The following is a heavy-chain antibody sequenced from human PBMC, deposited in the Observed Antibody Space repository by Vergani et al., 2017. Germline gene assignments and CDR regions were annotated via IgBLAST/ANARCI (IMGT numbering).Heavy chain of an antibody. Sequence: QVRLQESGPGLVKPSETLSLNCTVSGGSISTYYWSWIRQPPGKGLEWIGYIYSSASTIYNPSLKRRVNISVDTSKNQFSLELSSVTAADTAVYYCARATDYYYYMDVWGKGTTVTVSS. J-gene: IGHJ6*03. CDR1: GGSISTYY. V-gene: IGHV4-59*01. CDR3: ARATDYYYYMDV. D-gene: IGHD4-11*01. CDR2: IYSSAST.